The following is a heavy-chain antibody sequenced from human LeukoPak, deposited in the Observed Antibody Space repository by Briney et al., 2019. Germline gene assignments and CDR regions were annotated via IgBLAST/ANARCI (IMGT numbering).Heavy chain of an antibody. CDR3: AREPTSMGSDY. CDR1: GVTFGTYS. J-gene: IGHJ4*02. Sequence: GGSLRLSCTASGVTFGTYSMTWVRQAPGKGLEWVSSISDSSTYIYYTDSVKGRFTISRDNAKNSLYLQMNSLRADDAAVYYCAREPTSMGSDYWGQGTLVTVSS. V-gene: IGHV3-21*01. D-gene: IGHD5-18*01. CDR2: ISDSSTYI.